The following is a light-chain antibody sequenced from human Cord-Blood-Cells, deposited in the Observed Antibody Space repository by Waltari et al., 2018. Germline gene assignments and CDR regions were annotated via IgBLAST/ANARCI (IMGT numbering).Light chain of an antibody. CDR3: QQLNSYPIT. J-gene: IGKJ5*01. CDR2: AAS. Sequence: DPVSITCRASQGISSYLAWYQHKPGKAPKPLTYAASTLQSGVPSRFSGSGSGTEFTLTISSLQPEDFATYYCQQLNSYPITFGQGTRLEIK. CDR1: QGISSY. V-gene: IGKV1-9*01.